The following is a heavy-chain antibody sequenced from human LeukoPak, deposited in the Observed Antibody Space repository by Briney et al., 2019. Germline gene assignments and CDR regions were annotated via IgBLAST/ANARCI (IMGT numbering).Heavy chain of an antibody. CDR2: TYYRSKWYN. J-gene: IGHJ1*01. CDR3: VRAAAGGWFFQH. D-gene: IGHD6-13*01. Sequence: SQTLSLTCAISGDNVSNNSAAWKWIRQSPSRGREWLGRTYYRSKWYNDYALSVKSRITINPDTSKNQFSLHLNSVTPDDTAVYYCVRAAAGGWFFQHWGQGTLVTVSS. CDR1: GDNVSNNSAA. V-gene: IGHV6-1*01.